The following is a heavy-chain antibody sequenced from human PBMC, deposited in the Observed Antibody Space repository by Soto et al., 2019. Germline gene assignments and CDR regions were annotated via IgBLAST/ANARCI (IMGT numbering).Heavy chain of an antibody. Sequence: LRLSCAASGXTFSDFGMHGVRQAPGKGLEWVAVVSYDGSNKYYADSVKGRFTISRDNSKNTLYLQMNSLRAEDTAIYYCAKDPTRITLTAFDIWGQGTMVTVSS. CDR1: GXTFSDFG. CDR3: AKDPTRITLTAFDI. CDR2: VSYDGSNK. J-gene: IGHJ3*02. V-gene: IGHV3-30*18. D-gene: IGHD1-20*01.